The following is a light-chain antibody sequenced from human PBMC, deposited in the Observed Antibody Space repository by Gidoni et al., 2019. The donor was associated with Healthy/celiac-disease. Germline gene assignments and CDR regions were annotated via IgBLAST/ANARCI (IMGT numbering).Light chain of an antibody. V-gene: IGKV4-1*01. CDR3: QQYYSTPPT. CDR1: QSVLYSANNKNY. Sequence: DIVMTQSPDPLAVSLGERATINCKSRQSVLYSANNKNYLAWYQQKPGQPPKLPIYWASTRESGVPDRFSGSGSGTDLTLTISSLQAEDVAVYYCQQYYSTPPTFGGGTKVEIK. J-gene: IGKJ4*01. CDR2: WAS.